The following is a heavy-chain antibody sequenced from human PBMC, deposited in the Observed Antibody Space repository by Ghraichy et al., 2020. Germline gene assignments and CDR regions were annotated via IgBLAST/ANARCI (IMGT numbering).Heavy chain of an antibody. D-gene: IGHD2-15*01. V-gene: IGHV3-74*01. CDR2: INSDGSSI. CDR1: GFTFSSYW. CDR3: ARWGPEYCSGGSCYAGDY. J-gene: IGHJ4*02. Sequence: GESLNISCAVSGFTFSSYWMHWVRQAPGKGLVWVSRINSDGSSISYADSVKGRFTFSRDNAKNTLYLQMNSLRADDTAVYYCARWGPEYCSGGSCYAGDYWGQGTLVTVSS.